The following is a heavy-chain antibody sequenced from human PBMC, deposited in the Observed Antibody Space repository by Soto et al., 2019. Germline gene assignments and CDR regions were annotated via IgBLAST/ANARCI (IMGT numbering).Heavy chain of an antibody. Sequence: SETLSLTCAVYGGSFSGYYWSWIRQPPGTGLEWIGEINHSGSTNYNPSLKSRVTISVDTSKNQFSLKLTSVTAADTAVYYCARAHYYYGMDVWGQGTTVTVSS. CDR3: ARAHYYYGMDV. V-gene: IGHV4-34*01. CDR1: GGSFSGYY. J-gene: IGHJ6*02. CDR2: INHSGST.